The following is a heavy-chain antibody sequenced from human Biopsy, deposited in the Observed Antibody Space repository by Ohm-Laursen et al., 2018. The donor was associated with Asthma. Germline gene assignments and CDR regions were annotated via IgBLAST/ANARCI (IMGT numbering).Heavy chain of an antibody. CDR1: GGTFNTYV. D-gene: IGHD2-2*01. J-gene: IGHJ4*02. CDR2: INSVFGTT. V-gene: IGHV1-69*01. Sequence: SSENVACKSLGGTFNTYVIGWVRQDPGQGRGWMGGINSVFGTTTYPQKFQDRVMITADDSTSTVYMELSSLRSEDTAVYYCARKAGSCISRTCYSLDFWGQGTLVTVSS. CDR3: ARKAGSCISRTCYSLDF.